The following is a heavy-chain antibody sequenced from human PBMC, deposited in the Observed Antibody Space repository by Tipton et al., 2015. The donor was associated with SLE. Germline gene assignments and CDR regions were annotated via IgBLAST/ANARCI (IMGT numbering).Heavy chain of an antibody. J-gene: IGHJ6*03. CDR1: GGSISSSNW. D-gene: IGHD3-22*01. CDR3: AREVRYYYDSSGYLGYYYYMDV. CDR2: IYHSGST. V-gene: IGHV4-4*02. Sequence: TLSLTCAVSGGSISSSNWWSWVRQPPGKGLEWIGEIYHSGSTNYNPSLKSRVTISVDKSKNQFSLKLSSVTAADTAVYYCAREVRYYYDSSGYLGYYYYMDVWGKGTTVTVSS.